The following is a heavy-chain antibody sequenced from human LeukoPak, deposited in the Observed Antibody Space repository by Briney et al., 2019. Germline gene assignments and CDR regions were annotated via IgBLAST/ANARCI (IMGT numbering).Heavy chain of an antibody. J-gene: IGHJ4*02. CDR3: ARVGRRGITIFGGGYFDY. D-gene: IGHD3-3*01. V-gene: IGHV3-30-3*01. CDR1: GFTFSSYA. Sequence: QPGGSLRLSCAASGFTFSSYAMHWVRQAPGKGLEWVAAISYDGSNKYYADSVKGRFTISRDNSKNTLYLQMNSLRAEDTAVYYCARVGRRGITIFGGGYFDYWGQGTLVTVSS. CDR2: ISYDGSNK.